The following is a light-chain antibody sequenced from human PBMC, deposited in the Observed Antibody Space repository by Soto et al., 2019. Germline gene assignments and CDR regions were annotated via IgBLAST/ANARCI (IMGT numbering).Light chain of an antibody. J-gene: IGKJ1*01. Sequence: DIQMTQSPSTLSASVGDRVTITCRASQSINSWLAWYQQKPGKAPKLLIYDVSSLQSGVPSRFSGSGSGTEFPLTISSLQPDDFATYYCQQYNNYWTFGQGTKVEIK. CDR2: DVS. CDR3: QQYNNYWT. V-gene: IGKV1-5*01. CDR1: QSINSW.